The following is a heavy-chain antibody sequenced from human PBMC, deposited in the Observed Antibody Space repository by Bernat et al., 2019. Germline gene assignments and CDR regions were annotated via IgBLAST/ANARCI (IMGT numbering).Heavy chain of an antibody. D-gene: IGHD2-8*02. Sequence: QVQLVESGGGVVQPGRSLRLSCAASGFTFSNFTLQWVRQAPGKGLDWVAGISSDGSKESYADSVKGRFSISRDNSKNTVYLQMSSLRVEDTAVYYCARDPTWCRAFDIWGQGTTVIISS. CDR3: ARDPTWCRAFDI. V-gene: IGHV3-30-3*01. CDR1: GFTFSNFT. CDR2: ISSDGSKE. J-gene: IGHJ3*02.